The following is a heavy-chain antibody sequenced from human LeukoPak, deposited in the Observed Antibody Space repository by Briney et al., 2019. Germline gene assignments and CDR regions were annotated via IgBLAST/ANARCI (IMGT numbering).Heavy chain of an antibody. CDR1: GFTFSNYW. CDR3: ATYSSLNRREFQF. J-gene: IGHJ1*01. CDR2: IKTDGSEK. V-gene: IGHV3-7*01. Sequence: GGSLRLSCKGSGFTFSNYWMGWVRQAPGKGLQWVANIKTDGSEKYYVDSVKGRFTISRDNAKNSLYLQMNSLRAEDTAVYYCATYSSLNRREFQFWGQGTLLTVSS. D-gene: IGHD3-22*01.